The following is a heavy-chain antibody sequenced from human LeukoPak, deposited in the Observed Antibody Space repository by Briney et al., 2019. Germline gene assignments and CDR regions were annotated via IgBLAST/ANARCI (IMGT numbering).Heavy chain of an antibody. CDR1: GFSLSTSGVG. CDR2: IYWNDDK. D-gene: IGHD2-2*01. Sequence: ESDPTLVKPTQTLTLTCTFSGFSLSTSGVGVGWIRQPPGKALEWLALIYWNDDKRHSPSLKSRLTITKDTSKNQVVLTMTNMDPVETATYYCAHNGVYCSSTSCYDLWGQGTLVTVSS. V-gene: IGHV2-5*01. CDR3: AHNGVYCSSTSCYDL. J-gene: IGHJ5*02.